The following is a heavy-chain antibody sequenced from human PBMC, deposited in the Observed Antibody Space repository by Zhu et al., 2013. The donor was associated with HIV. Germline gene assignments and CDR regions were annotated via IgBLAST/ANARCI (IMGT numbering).Heavy chain of an antibody. Sequence: QVQFVRSGAEVKKPGASVKVSCKASGYTFTDYAVHWVRQAPGQRLEWMGWINAGNGKTKYSQKFQDRVTITRDTSANTVYMEMSSLRSEDTAVYYCARGIWSATLVDYYLDSWGQGALVTVSS. CDR1: GYTFTDYA. V-gene: IGHV1-3*01. CDR2: INAGNGKT. D-gene: IGHD3-3*01. J-gene: IGHJ4*02. CDR3: ARGIWSATLVDYYLDS.